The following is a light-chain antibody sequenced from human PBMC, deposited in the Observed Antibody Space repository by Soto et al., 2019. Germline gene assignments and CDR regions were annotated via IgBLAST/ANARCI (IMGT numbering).Light chain of an antibody. J-gene: IGKJ1*01. CDR2: AAS. V-gene: IGKV1-39*01. CDR3: QQSET. CDR1: QGISTY. Sequence: DIQMTQSTSSLSASVGDRVTITCRASQGISTYLNWYQQKPGKAPKLLIYAASSLQSGVPSRFSGSGSGTDFTLTISSLQPEDFATHYCQQSETFGQGTKVDI.